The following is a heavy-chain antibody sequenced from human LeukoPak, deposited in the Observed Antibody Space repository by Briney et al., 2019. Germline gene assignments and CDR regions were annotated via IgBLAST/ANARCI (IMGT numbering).Heavy chain of an antibody. Sequence: GGSLRLSCAASGFTFSSYGMRWVRQAPGKGPEWVAVIWYDGSNKYYADSVKGRFTISRDNSKNTVYLQMNSLRAEDTAVYYCAKDKLTLDAFDIWGQGTMVTVSS. J-gene: IGHJ3*02. D-gene: IGHD4-23*01. CDR3: AKDKLTLDAFDI. V-gene: IGHV3-33*06. CDR1: GFTFSSYG. CDR2: IWYDGSNK.